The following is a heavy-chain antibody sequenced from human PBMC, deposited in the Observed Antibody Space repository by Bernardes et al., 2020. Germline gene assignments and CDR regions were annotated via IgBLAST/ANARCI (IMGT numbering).Heavy chain of an antibody. Sequence: LPLTRAISVDIVSTTVATWNWISPSPSTGLEWLGRTHYRSNWYHDYALSVKSRITISADTSKNQFSLQLDSVTPEDTAVYYCARVLAVGSTGIWFDPWGQGTLVTVSS. J-gene: IGHJ5*02. D-gene: IGHD5-18*01. CDR2: THYRSNWYH. CDR1: VDIVSTTVAT. CDR3: ARVLAVGSTGIWFDP. V-gene: IGHV6-1*01.